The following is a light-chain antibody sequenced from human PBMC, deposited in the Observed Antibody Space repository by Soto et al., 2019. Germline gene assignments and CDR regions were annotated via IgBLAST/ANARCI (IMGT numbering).Light chain of an antibody. V-gene: IGKV3-11*01. CDR2: DAS. CDR3: QQRAT. J-gene: IGKJ5*01. Sequence: ETGMTQSAATLSGSTGERATLSCRASQSVSSYLLWYQQKPGQTPRLLIYDASNRATGIPARFSGSGSGTDFTLTISSLEPEDFAVYYCQQRATFGQGTRLEIK. CDR1: QSVSSY.